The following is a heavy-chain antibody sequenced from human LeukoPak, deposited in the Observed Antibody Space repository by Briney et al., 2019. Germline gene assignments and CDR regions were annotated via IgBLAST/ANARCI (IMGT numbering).Heavy chain of an antibody. CDR3: ARPRYTAWYYMDV. CDR1: GYSISSGYY. J-gene: IGHJ6*03. Sequence: PSETLSLTCTVSGYSISSGYYWGWIRQPPGKGLEWIGSIYHSGSTYYNPSLKSRVTISVDTSKNQFSLKLSSVTAADTAVYYCARPRYTAWYYMDVWGKGTTVTVSS. CDR2: IYHSGST. V-gene: IGHV4-38-2*02. D-gene: IGHD3-9*01.